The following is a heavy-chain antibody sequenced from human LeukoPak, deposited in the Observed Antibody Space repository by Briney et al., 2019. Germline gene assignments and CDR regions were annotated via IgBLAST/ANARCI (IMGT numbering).Heavy chain of an antibody. V-gene: IGHV4-4*07. CDR1: GGSISSYY. Sequence: SETLSLTWTVSGGSISSYYWSWIRQPAGKGLEWIGRIYTSGSTNYNPSLKSRVTMPVDTSKNQFSLKLSSVTAADTAVYYCARGIRGIAVAGSLYFDYWGQGTLVTVSS. CDR3: ARGIRGIAVAGSLYFDY. J-gene: IGHJ4*02. CDR2: IYTSGST. D-gene: IGHD6-19*01.